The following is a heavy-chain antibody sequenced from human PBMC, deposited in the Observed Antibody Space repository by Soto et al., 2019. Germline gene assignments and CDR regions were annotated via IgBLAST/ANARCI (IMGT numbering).Heavy chain of an antibody. CDR2: ISPYTGNT. V-gene: IGHV1-18*01. Sequence: QVQLVQSGDEVKKPGASVKVSCKASGYIFVNYGIAWVRQAPGQWLEWMGWISPYTGNTHSATKVQGRLTMTTDTSTSTAYMDLGRLTSDDTAVYYCVMVDNYVTPTPQDVWGQGTTVTVSS. D-gene: IGHD3-16*01. CDR1: GYIFVNYG. CDR3: VMVDNYVTPTPQDV. J-gene: IGHJ6*02.